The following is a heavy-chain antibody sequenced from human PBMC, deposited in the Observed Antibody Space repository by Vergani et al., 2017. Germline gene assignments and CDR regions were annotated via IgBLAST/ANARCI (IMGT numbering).Heavy chain of an antibody. V-gene: IGHV3-23*01. Sequence: EVQLLESGGGLVQPGGSLRLSCIASGFTFSRSAMSWVRQAPGKGLEWVSVISGSGGSTDYADSVKGRFTISRDNSKNTLHLQMNSLRAGDTAVYYCVRDVRVSRTWGQGTLVAVSS. CDR1: GFTFSRSA. CDR2: ISGSGGST. J-gene: IGHJ3*01. CDR3: VRDVRVSRT.